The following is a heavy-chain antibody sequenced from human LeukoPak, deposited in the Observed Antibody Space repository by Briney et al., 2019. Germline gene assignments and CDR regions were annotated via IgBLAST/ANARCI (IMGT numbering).Heavy chain of an antibody. CDR3: ARHEGYDVLTGYYTFNWYFDP. D-gene: IGHD3-9*01. J-gene: IGHJ2*01. V-gene: IGHV4-59*08. CDR1: GGSISSYY. CDR2: IYYSGNT. Sequence: SETLSLTCTVSGGSISSYYWSWIRQPPGKGLEWIGYIYYSGNTDYNPSLKSRVTISVDTSKNQFSLKLSSVTAADTAVYYCARHEGYDVLTGYYTFNWYFDPWGRGTLVTLSS.